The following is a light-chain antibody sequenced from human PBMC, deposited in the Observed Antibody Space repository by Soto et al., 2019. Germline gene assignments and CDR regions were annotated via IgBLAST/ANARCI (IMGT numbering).Light chain of an antibody. CDR2: EVY. J-gene: IGLJ1*01. CDR1: SSDVGGYNY. Sequence: QSVLTQPPSASGSPGQSVTISCTGTSSDVGGYNYVSWYQHHPGKAPKLIIYEVYKRPSGVPDRFSGSKSGNTAALTVSGLQAEDEADYYCSSYVGTNSVVFGTGTKLTVL. V-gene: IGLV2-8*01. CDR3: SSYVGTNSVV.